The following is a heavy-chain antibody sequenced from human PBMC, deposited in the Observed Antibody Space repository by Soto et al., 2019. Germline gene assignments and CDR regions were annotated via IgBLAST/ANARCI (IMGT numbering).Heavy chain of an antibody. Sequence: ASVKVSCKASGYTFSTYAMHWVRQAPGQSLEWMGWINGGTGQTRYSQRFQDRVTITRDTSAKTTYMDLTSLRSEDTAVYYCARGKGMEENYYYYGMDIWGQGTTVTVSS. V-gene: IGHV1-3*01. CDR3: ARGKGMEENYYYYGMDI. CDR1: GYTFSTYA. CDR2: INGGTGQT. D-gene: IGHD1-1*01. J-gene: IGHJ6*02.